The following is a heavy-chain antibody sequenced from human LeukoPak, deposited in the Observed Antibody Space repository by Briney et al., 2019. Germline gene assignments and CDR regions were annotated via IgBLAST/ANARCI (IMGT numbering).Heavy chain of an antibody. CDR1: GFTFSDYY. CDR2: ISSSGSTI. CDR3: ARDSLSSSWPDY. V-gene: IGHV3-11*04. J-gene: IGHJ4*02. D-gene: IGHD6-13*01. Sequence: GGSLRLSCAASGFTFSDYYMSWIRQAPGKGLEWVSYISSSGSTIYYADSVKGRFTISRDNSKNTLYLQMNSLRAEDTAVYYCARDSLSSSWPDYWGQGTLVTVSS.